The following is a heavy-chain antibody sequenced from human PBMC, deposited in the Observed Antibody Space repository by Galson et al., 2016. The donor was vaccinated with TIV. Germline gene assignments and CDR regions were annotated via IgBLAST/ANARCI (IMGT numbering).Heavy chain of an antibody. CDR2: IYYTGTT. Sequence: ETLSLTCTVSGYSISSGYYWGWIRQSPGKGLEWMGSIYYTGTTYTNPSLTSRLALSVDTSNNQVSLRLSSVTAADTAVYYWAREGSTVTMHHYFGLDVWGQGATVIVSS. J-gene: IGHJ6*02. CDR1: GYSISSGYY. CDR3: AREGSTVTMHHYFGLDV. V-gene: IGHV4-38-2*02. D-gene: IGHD4-17*01.